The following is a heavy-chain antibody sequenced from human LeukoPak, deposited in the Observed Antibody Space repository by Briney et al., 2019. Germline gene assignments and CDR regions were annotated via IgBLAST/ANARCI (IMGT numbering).Heavy chain of an antibody. D-gene: IGHD6-6*01. CDR1: GGSISSYY. CDR3: ARESYSTSYLFDF. V-gene: IGHV4-4*07. J-gene: IGHJ4*02. CDR2: FYTSGST. Sequence: PSETLSLTCTVSGGSISSYYWSWIRQPAGKGLEWVGRFYTSGSTNYNPSLKSRVTMSVDTSKNQISLRVNSVTAADTAVYYCARESYSTSYLFDFWGQGTLVTVS.